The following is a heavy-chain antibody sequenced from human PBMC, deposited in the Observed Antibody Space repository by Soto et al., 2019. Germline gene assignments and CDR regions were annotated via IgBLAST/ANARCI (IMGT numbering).Heavy chain of an antibody. V-gene: IGHV1-58*01. CDR2: IVVGSGNT. J-gene: IGHJ6*02. CDR3: AAAAYYYGSGSSFYYGMDV. D-gene: IGHD3-10*01. CDR1: GFTFTSSA. Sequence: QMQLVQSGPEVKKPGTSVKVSCKASGFTFTSSAVQWVRQARGQRLEWIGWIVVGSGNTNYAQKFQERVTITRDMSKSTAYMELSSLRSEDTAVYYCAAAAYYYGSGSSFYYGMDVWGQGTTVTVSS.